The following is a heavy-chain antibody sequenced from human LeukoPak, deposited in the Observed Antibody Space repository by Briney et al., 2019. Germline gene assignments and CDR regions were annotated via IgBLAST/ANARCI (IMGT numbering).Heavy chain of an antibody. Sequence: GGSLRLSCAASGFTFSSYAMSWVRQAPGKGLEWVSAISGSGGSTYYADSVKGRFTISRDNSKNTLYLQMNSRRAEDTAVYYCAKRRGLELTYYYYMDVWGKGTTVTVSS. J-gene: IGHJ6*03. CDR3: AKRRGLELTYYYYMDV. CDR2: ISGSGGST. V-gene: IGHV3-23*01. CDR1: GFTFSSYA. D-gene: IGHD1-7*01.